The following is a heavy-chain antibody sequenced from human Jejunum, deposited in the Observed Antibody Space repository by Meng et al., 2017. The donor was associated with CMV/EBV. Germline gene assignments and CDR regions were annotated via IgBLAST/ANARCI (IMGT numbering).Heavy chain of an antibody. D-gene: IGHD3-10*01. J-gene: IGHJ4*02. CDR3: ARDSMKGGGSDY. Sequence: GFTFRDHYMGCFRQAPGKGLEWVGRCRKKVNNPPIEYAASVKGRFTISRDDSKNSLYLKMNGLKTDDTAVYYCARDSMKGGGSDYWGQGTLVTVSS. V-gene: IGHV3-72*01. CDR2: CRKKVNNPPI. CDR1: GFTFRDHY.